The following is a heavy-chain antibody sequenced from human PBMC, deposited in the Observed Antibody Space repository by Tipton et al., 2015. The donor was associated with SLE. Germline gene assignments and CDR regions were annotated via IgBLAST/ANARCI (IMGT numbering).Heavy chain of an antibody. J-gene: IGHJ6*03. Sequence: LRLSCAVYGGSFSDYYWSWIRQPPGKGLEWIGEINHSGSTNYNPSLKSRVTISVDTSKNQFSLKLSSVTAADTAVYYCASIGPIYYYYYYMDVWGKGTTVTVSS. CDR3: ASIGPIYYYYYYMDV. CDR1: GGSFSDYY. CDR2: INHSGST. V-gene: IGHV4-34*01.